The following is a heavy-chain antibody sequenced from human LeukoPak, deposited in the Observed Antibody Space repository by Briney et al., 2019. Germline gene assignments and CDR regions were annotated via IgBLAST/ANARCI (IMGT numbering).Heavy chain of an antibody. J-gene: IGHJ4*02. D-gene: IGHD6-19*01. CDR3: ARHANGAVAGNFDY. Sequence: SETLSLTCTVSGGSITSSSYYWAWIRQPPGKGLEWTGSFYYSGGTYYNPSLKSRVTISVDTSKNQFSLKLSSVTAADTAVYYCARHANGAVAGNFDYWGQGTLVTVSS. CDR2: FYYSGGT. V-gene: IGHV4-39*01. CDR1: GGSITSSSYY.